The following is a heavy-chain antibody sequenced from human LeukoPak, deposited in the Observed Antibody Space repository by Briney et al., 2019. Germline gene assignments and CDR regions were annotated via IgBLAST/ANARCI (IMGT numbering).Heavy chain of an antibody. CDR2: ISGSGGST. CDR3: AKDLIPVAANW. CDR1: GFTFSSYA. D-gene: IGHD6-19*01. V-gene: IGHV3-23*01. J-gene: IGHJ4*02. Sequence: GGSLRLSCAASGFTFSSYAMSWVRQAPGKGPEWVSAISGSGGSTYYADSVKGRFTISRDNSKNTLYLQMNSLRAEDTTVYYCAKDLIPVAANWWGQGTLVTVSS.